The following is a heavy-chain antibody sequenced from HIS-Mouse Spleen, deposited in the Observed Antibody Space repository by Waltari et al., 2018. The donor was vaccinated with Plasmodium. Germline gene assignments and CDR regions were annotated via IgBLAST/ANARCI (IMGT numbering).Heavy chain of an antibody. CDR3: ARSLVRGSSVGFDY. CDR2: INYSGST. V-gene: IGHV4-31*03. CDR1: GGSISSGGYY. J-gene: IGHJ4*02. D-gene: IGHD6-6*01. Sequence: QVQLQESGPGLVKPSQTLSLTCTVSGGSISSGGYYWSWIRQHPGKGLEWIWYINYSGSTYYNPSLKSRVTISVDTSKNQFSLKLSSVTAADTAVYYCARSLVRGSSVGFDYWGQGTLVTVSS.